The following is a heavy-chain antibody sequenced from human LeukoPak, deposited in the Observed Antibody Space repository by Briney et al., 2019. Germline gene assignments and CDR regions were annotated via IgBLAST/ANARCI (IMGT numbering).Heavy chain of an antibody. J-gene: IGHJ4*02. V-gene: IGHV1-18*01. CDR1: GYTFTNYG. D-gene: IGHD3-3*01. CDR3: ARVPVRYYDFWSGYFDY. CDR2: ISIHNGNT. Sequence: ASVKVSCKASGYTFTNYGISWVRQAPGQGLEWMAWISIHNGNTDYAQNFQGRVTMTRDTSTSTVYMELSSLRSEDTAVYYCARVPVRYYDFWSGYFDYWGQGTLVTVSS.